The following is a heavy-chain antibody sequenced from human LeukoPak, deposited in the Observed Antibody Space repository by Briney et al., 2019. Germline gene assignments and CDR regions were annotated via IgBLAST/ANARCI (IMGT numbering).Heavy chain of an antibody. V-gene: IGHV3-21*01. Sequence: GGSLRLSCAASGFIFSTYSMNWVRQAPGKGLEWVSSISSSSTYIFYADSVRGRFTISRDNAKNSLFLQMNSLRAEDTAVYYCATLPKLRRYFDFDAFDIWGQGTMVTVSS. J-gene: IGHJ3*02. CDR2: ISSSSTYI. CDR3: ATLPKLRRYFDFDAFDI. D-gene: IGHD3-9*01. CDR1: GFIFSTYS.